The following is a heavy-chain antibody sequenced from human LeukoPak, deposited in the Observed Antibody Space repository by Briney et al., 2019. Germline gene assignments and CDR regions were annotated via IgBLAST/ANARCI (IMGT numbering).Heavy chain of an antibody. J-gene: IGHJ4*02. V-gene: IGHV4-30-2*01. Sequence: PSETLSLTCSVSGGFISSGGYCWSWIWQPPGKGLEWIGYIYHSESFYYHPSLQSRVTISVDRSKNQFSMKLSDVTADDTAVLYCARGGYSSGYYEGDYWGQGTLVSVSS. D-gene: IGHD3-22*01. CDR3: ARGGYSSGYYEGDY. CDR2: IYHSESF. CDR1: GGFISSGGYC.